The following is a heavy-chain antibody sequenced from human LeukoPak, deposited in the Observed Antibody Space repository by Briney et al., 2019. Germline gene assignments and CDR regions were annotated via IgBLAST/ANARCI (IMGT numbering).Heavy chain of an antibody. D-gene: IGHD2-21*02. J-gene: IGHJ4*02. V-gene: IGHV3-23*01. CDR3: AQGGHDFNPFYY. Sequence: GGALRLSCAASGFTFSTYAMGWVRQAPGEGLEWVSSIKGGVGEPFYADSVRGRFTISRDKSKNTLYLQLHSLRPEDTAVYFCAQGGHDFNPFYYWGQGTLVTVSS. CDR1: GFTFSTYA. CDR2: IKGGVGEP.